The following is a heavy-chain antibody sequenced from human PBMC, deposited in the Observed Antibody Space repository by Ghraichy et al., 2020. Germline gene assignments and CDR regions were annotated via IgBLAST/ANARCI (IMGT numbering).Heavy chain of an antibody. CDR3: ARDARGYGSGNTDY. CDR2: IKQDGSEK. V-gene: IGHV3-7*01. D-gene: IGHD3-10*01. Sequence: GGSLRLSCAASGFTFSSYWMSWVRQAPGKGLEWVANIKQDGSEKYYVDSVKGRFTISRDNAKNSLYLQMNSLRAEDTAVYYCARDARGYGSGNTDYWGQGTLVTVSS. J-gene: IGHJ4*02. CDR1: GFTFSSYW.